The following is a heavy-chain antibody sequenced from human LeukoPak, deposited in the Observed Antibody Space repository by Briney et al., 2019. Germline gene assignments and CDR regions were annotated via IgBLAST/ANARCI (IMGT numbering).Heavy chain of an antibody. Sequence: GESLKISCNGSGYSFTSYWIGWVRQMPGKGLEWMGIIYPGDSDTRYSPSFQGQVTISADKSISTAYLQWSSLKASDTAMYYCARLYYYDSRALAHWGQGTLVTVSS. CDR3: ARLYYYDSRALAH. J-gene: IGHJ4*02. D-gene: IGHD3-22*01. V-gene: IGHV5-51*01. CDR1: GYSFTSYW. CDR2: IYPGDSDT.